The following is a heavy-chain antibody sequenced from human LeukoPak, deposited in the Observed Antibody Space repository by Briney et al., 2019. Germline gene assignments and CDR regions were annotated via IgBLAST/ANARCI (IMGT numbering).Heavy chain of an antibody. CDR3: ARGVVAAPQTFDY. CDR1: GGSISGFY. CDR2: IYYTGST. J-gene: IGHJ4*02. V-gene: IGHV4-59*01. D-gene: IGHD2-15*01. Sequence: SETLSLTCTVSGGSISGFYWSWIWQPPGKGLEWIGYIYYTGSTNYNPSLKSRVTISVDTSKNQFSLKLSSVTAADTAVYYCARGVVAAPQTFDYWGQGTLVAVSS.